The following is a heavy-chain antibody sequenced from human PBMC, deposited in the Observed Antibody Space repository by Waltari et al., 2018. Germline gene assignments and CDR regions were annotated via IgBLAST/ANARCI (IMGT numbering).Heavy chain of an antibody. J-gene: IGHJ4*02. D-gene: IGHD6-19*01. CDR1: GFTFSTYT. CDR3: ANARYVSGWFVFGH. CDR2: IRDSGDSA. V-gene: IGHV3-23*01. Sequence: EVQLLESGGGLVQPGGSLRLSCAASGFTFSTYTMSWVRQAPGKGREGVSRIRDSGDSARYADSVKGRFTISRDNSKNTVFLQMNGLRDEETAVYYCANARYVSGWFVFGHWGLGTQVTVSS.